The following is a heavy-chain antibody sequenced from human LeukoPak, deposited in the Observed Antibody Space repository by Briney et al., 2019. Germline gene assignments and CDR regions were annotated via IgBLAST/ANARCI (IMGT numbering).Heavy chain of an antibody. Sequence: GSLRLSCAASGFTFSNFAMTWVRQPPGKGLEWIGEITPSGSTNYSPSLKSRVSISIDTSKKKLSLRLTSVTAADSAVYYCASSFYYDSRDYWGQGTLVTVSS. CDR3: ASSFYYDSRDY. V-gene: IGHV4-34*01. CDR1: GFTFSNFA. D-gene: IGHD3-22*01. CDR2: ITPSGST. J-gene: IGHJ4*02.